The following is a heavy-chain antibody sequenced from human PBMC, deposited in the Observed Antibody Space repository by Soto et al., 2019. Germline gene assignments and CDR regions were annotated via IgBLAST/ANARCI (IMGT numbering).Heavy chain of an antibody. D-gene: IGHD3-16*02. CDR3: TRVEGPYDYIWGSYRPYYFDY. V-gene: IGHV3-49*03. J-gene: IGHJ4*02. Sequence: GGSLRLSCTASGFTFGDYAMSWFRQAPGKGLEWVGFIRSKAYGGTTEYAASVKGRFTISRDDSKSIAYLQMNSLKTEDTAVYYCTRVEGPYDYIWGSYRPYYFDYWGQGTLVTVSS. CDR2: IRSKAYGGTT. CDR1: GFTFGDYA.